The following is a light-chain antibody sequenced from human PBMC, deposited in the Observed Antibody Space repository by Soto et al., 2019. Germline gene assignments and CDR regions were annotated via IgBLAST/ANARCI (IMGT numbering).Light chain of an antibody. CDR3: QTWGTGIRV. J-gene: IGLJ3*02. CDR1: SGHSSYA. V-gene: IGLV4-69*01. CDR2: LNSDGSH. Sequence: QPVLTQSPSASASLGASVKLTCTLSSGHSSYAIAWHQQQPEKGPRYLMKLNSDGSHSKGDGIPDRFSGSSSGAERYLTISSLQSEDEADYYCQTWGTGIRVFGGGTKATLL.